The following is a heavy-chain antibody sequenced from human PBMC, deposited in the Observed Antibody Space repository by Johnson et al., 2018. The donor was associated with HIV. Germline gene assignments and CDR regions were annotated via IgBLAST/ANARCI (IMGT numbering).Heavy chain of an antibody. CDR1: GFTFSSYA. D-gene: IGHD1-26*01. V-gene: IGHV3-30-3*01. J-gene: IGHJ3*01. CDR3: AKDRRQGGSNPDAVDL. Sequence: QVQLVESGGGVVQPGRSLRLSCAASGFTFSSYAMHWVRQAPGKGLEWVAVISYDGSNKYFADSVKGRFTVSRDNSKNTMYLEMNSLRSEDTAVYYCAKDRRQGGSNPDAVDLWGQGTMVTVSS. CDR2: ISYDGSNK.